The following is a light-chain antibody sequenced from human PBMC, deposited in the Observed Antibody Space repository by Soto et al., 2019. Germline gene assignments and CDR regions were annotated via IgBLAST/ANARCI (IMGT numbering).Light chain of an antibody. J-gene: IGKJ3*01. V-gene: IGKV1D-13*01. CDR2: DAS. Sequence: AIQLTQSPSSLSASVGDRVTITCRASQGISSALAWYQQKPGKAPKLLIYDASSLESGVPSRFSGSGSGTDFTLSISTLQPEDFATYYCQQFNNYPFAFGPGTKVDIK. CDR1: QGISSA. CDR3: QQFNNYPFA.